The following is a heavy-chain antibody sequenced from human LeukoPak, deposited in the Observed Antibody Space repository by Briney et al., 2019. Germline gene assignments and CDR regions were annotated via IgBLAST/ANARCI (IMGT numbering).Heavy chain of an antibody. CDR1: GYSFTSYW. CDR3: ARQSRYSRSSASYYYYYMDV. J-gene: IGHJ6*03. D-gene: IGHD6-6*01. Sequence: PGESLKISCKGSGYSFTSYWIGWVRQMPGKGLEWMGIIYPGDSDTRYSPSFQGQVTISADKSISTAYLQWSSLKASDTAMYYCARQSRYSRSSASYYYYYMDVWGKGTTVTVSS. V-gene: IGHV5-51*01. CDR2: IYPGDSDT.